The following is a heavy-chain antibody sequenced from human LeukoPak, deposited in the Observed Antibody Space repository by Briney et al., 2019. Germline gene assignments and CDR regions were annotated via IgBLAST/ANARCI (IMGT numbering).Heavy chain of an antibody. D-gene: IGHD1-26*01. J-gene: IGHJ2*01. V-gene: IGHV4-34*01. CDR2: INHSGST. CDR1: GGSLSGYY. Sequence: PSETLSLTCAVYGGSLSGYYWSWIRQPPGKGLEWIGEINHSGSTNYNPSLKSRVTISVDTSKSQFSLNLSSVTAADTAVYYCASERPATENWFFDLWGRGTLVTVSS. CDR3: ASERPATENWFFDL.